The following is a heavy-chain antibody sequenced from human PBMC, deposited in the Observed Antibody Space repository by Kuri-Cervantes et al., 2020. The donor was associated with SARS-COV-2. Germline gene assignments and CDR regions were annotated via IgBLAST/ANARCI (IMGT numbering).Heavy chain of an antibody. CDR3: ARQRGRIAVDFDY. CDR1: GGSISSGSYY. D-gene: IGHD6-19*01. Sequence: SETLSLTCAVSGGSISSGSYYWGWIRQPAGKGLEWIGYIYTSRSTNYNPSLKSRVTISVYTSTNQFSLKLSSVTAADTAVYYCARQRGRIAVDFDYWGQGTLVTVSS. V-gene: IGHV4-61*09. J-gene: IGHJ4*02. CDR2: IYTSRST.